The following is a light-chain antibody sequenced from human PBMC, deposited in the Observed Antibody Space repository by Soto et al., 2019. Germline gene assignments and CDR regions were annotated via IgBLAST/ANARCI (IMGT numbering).Light chain of an antibody. CDR3: QQYDNLPIT. CDR1: QDISNY. CDR2: DAS. Sequence: DIQMTQSPSSLSASVGDRGTITCQASQDISNYLNWYQQKPGKAPKLLIYDASNLETGVPSRFSGSGSGPDFTFTISSLQPEDTATYYCQQYDNLPITFGQGTRLEIK. J-gene: IGKJ5*01. V-gene: IGKV1-33*01.